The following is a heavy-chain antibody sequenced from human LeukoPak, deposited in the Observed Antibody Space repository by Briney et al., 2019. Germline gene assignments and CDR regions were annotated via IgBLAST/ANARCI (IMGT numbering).Heavy chain of an antibody. D-gene: IGHD2-8*01. CDR2: IIPILGIA. V-gene: IGHV1-69*04. CDR1: GGTFSSYA. Sequence: SVKVSCKASGGTFSSYAISWVRQAPGQGLEWMGRIIPILGIANYAQKFQGRVTITADKSTSTAYMELSSLRSEDTAVYYCARVYCTNGVCYKGPFDYWGQGTLVTVSS. J-gene: IGHJ4*02. CDR3: ARVYCTNGVCYKGPFDY.